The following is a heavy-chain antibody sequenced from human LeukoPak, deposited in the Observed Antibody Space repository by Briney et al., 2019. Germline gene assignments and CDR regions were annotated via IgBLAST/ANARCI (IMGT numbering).Heavy chain of an antibody. J-gene: IGHJ5*01. V-gene: IGHV4-61*01. CDR2: IYYSGST. D-gene: IGHD1-20*01. CDR1: GGSVSSGSYY. Sequence: PSETLSLTCTVSGGSVSSGSYYWSWIRRPPGKGLEWIGYIYYSGSTNYNPSLKSRVTISVDTSKNQFSLKLSSVTAADTAVYYCARGLRITGTTWFDSWGQGTLVTVSS. CDR3: ARGLRITGTTWFDS.